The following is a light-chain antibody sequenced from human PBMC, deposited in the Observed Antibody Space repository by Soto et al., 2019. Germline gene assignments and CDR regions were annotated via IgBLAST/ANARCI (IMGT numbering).Light chain of an antibody. V-gene: IGKV1-33*01. CDR1: QEISNY. Sequence: DIQMIQSPSSLSASVGYRVTITCQASQEISNYLNWYQQKPGKAPKLLIYDASNLERGVPSRFSGRGSGTDFTFTISSLQPEDFATYYCQQYDHLPRTFGRGTKVEIK. J-gene: IGKJ1*01. CDR3: QQYDHLPRT. CDR2: DAS.